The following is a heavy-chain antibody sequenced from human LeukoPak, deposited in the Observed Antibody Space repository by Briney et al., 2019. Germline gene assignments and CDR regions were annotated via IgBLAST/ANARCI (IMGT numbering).Heavy chain of an antibody. CDR3: AVSSSTADFDP. V-gene: IGHV4-61*02. CDR1: GGCISSGSYY. J-gene: IGHJ5*02. Sequence: SQTLSLTCTVYGGCISSGSYYWSWVRQPAGKGLEWIGRIYTSGSTDYNPSLKSRVTISVDTSRNQFSLKLTSVTAADTAVYYCAVSSSTADFDPWGQGTLVTVSS. CDR2: IYTSGST. D-gene: IGHD6-6*01.